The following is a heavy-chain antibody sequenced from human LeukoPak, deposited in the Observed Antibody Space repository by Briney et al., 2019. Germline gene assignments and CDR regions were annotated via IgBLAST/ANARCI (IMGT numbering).Heavy chain of an antibody. V-gene: IGHV3-30*04. Sequence: GRSLRLSCAAYGFTFSSYAMHWVRQAPGKGLEWVAVISYDGSNKYYADSVKGRFTISRDNSKNTLYLQMNSPRAEDTAVYYCARGGYQLLYSPFDYWGQGTLVTVSS. CDR3: ARGGYQLLYSPFDY. J-gene: IGHJ4*02. CDR1: GFTFSSYA. D-gene: IGHD2-2*02. CDR2: ISYDGSNK.